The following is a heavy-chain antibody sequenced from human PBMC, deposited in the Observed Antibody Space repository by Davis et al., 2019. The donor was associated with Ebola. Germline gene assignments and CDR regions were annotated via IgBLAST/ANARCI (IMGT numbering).Heavy chain of an antibody. Sequence: MPGGSLRLSCAVYGGSLRGHYWSWFRQPPGKGLEWIGEINHSGTTNYDPSLKSRVTISVDTSKSHFSLKLSSLTAADTAVYYCARAGDYVVGWFDPWGQGTQVTVSS. CDR3: ARAGDYVVGWFDP. D-gene: IGHD4-17*01. V-gene: IGHV4-34*01. CDR1: GGSLRGHY. CDR2: INHSGTT. J-gene: IGHJ5*02.